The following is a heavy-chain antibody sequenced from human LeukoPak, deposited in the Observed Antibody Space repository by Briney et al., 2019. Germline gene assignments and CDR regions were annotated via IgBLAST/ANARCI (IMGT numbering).Heavy chain of an antibody. V-gene: IGHV3-64*01. CDR3: ARASTSIAARSNFDY. Sequence: GGSLRLSCAASGFTFSSYGMHWVRQAPGKGLEYVSAISSNGGSTYFANSVKGRFTISRDNSKNTLYLQMGSLRAEDMAVYYCARASTSIAARSNFDYWGQGTLVTVSS. J-gene: IGHJ4*02. D-gene: IGHD6-6*01. CDR1: GFTFSSYG. CDR2: ISSNGGST.